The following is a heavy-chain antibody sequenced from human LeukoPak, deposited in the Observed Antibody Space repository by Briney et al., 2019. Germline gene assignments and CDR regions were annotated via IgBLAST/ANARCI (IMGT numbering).Heavy chain of an antibody. CDR2: LYYSGST. CDR3: ARGYYSYDL. Sequence: SETLSLTCTVSGGSISSHYWSWIRQPPGKGLEWIGYLYYSGSTNYTPSLKSRVTMSVDTSKNQFSLKPSSVTAADTAVYYCARGYYSYDLWGRGTLVTVSS. J-gene: IGHJ2*01. D-gene: IGHD3-10*01. V-gene: IGHV4-59*11. CDR1: GGSISSHY.